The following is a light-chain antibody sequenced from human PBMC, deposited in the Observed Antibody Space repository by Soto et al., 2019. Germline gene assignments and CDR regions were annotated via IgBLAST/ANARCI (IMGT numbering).Light chain of an antibody. CDR1: QSVSSD. CDR2: DAS. Sequence: DIVLTQSPATLSLSAGERATLSCRAGQSVSSDLAWYQQKPDQAPRLLIDDASNRATGIPARFSGSGSGTDFTLTISSLEPEDFAVYYCQQRSNWPLTFGGGTKVDI. V-gene: IGKV3-11*01. J-gene: IGKJ4*01. CDR3: QQRSNWPLT.